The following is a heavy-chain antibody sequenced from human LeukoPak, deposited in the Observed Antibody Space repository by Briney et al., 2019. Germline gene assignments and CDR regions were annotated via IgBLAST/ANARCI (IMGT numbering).Heavy chain of an antibody. CDR1: GFTFGDYA. D-gene: IGHD6-13*01. CDR3: ARSAPAVAGTGPMDV. V-gene: IGHV3-9*01. CDR2: ISWNSDSI. Sequence: GRSLRLSCAASGFTFGDYAMHWVRQAPGKGLEWVSGISWNSDSIGYADSMKGRFTISRDDAKNSLYLQMNSLRAEDTAVYYCARSAPAVAGTGPMDVWGKGTTVTVSS. J-gene: IGHJ6*03.